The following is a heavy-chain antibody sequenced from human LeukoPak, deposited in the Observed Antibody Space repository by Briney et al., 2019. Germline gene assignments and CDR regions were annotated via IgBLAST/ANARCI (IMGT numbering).Heavy chain of an antibody. J-gene: IGHJ4*02. CDR3: AIRTEPEMTTVTTEDY. Sequence: SVKVSCKASGGTFSSYAISWVRQAPGQGLEWMGGIIPIFGTANYAQKFQGRVTITADESTSTAYMELSSLRSEDTAVYYCAIRTEPEMTTVTTEDYWGQGTLVTVSS. V-gene: IGHV1-69*13. CDR2: IIPIFGTA. D-gene: IGHD4-11*01. CDR1: GGTFSSYA.